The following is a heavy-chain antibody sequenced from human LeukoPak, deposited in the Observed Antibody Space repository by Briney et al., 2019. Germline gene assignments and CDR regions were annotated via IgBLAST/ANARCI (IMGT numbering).Heavy chain of an antibody. CDR1: GFTFSSYA. CDR3: AKGPGYSSGWSSAEYFQH. CDR2: ISGSGGST. D-gene: IGHD6-19*01. J-gene: IGHJ1*01. Sequence: GGSLRLSCAASGFTFSSYAMSWVRQAPGKGPEWVSAISGSGGSTYYADSVKGRFTISRDNSKNTLYLQMNSLRAEDTAVYYCAKGPGYSSGWSSAEYFQHWGQGTLVTVSS. V-gene: IGHV3-23*01.